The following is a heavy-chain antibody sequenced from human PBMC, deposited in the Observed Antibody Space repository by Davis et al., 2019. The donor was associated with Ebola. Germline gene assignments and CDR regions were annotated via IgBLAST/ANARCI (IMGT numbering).Heavy chain of an antibody. CDR1: GFTFSNYA. J-gene: IGHJ4*02. D-gene: IGHD5-18*01. V-gene: IGHV3-23*01. Sequence: PGGSLRLSRAASGFTFSNYAMNWVRQAPGQGLEWVSGITGSGDRPYYADSVKGRFTISRDNSKNTLYLQMNSLRAEDTALYYWAKDELYSYEYQFYFDFWGQGTLVTVSS. CDR3: AKDELYSYEYQFYFDF. CDR2: ITGSGDRP.